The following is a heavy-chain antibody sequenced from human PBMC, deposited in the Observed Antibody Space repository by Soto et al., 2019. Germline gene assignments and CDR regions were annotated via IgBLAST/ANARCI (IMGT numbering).Heavy chain of an antibody. Sequence: HPGGSLRLSCAASGFTFSSYAMNWVRQAPGKGLEWVSTIRTSVGDTYYAASVKGRFTISRDNSKSTVYLHLNSLRAEDTAIYYCAKDPTYDYGYFDSWGQGTLVTVSS. D-gene: IGHD4-17*01. CDR2: IRTSVGDT. V-gene: IGHV3-23*01. J-gene: IGHJ4*02. CDR1: GFTFSSYA. CDR3: AKDPTYDYGYFDS.